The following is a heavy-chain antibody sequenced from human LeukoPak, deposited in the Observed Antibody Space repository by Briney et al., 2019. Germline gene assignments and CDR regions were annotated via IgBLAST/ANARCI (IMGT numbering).Heavy chain of an antibody. V-gene: IGHV3-74*01. CDR2: INSDGSTT. CDR3: ARRRCSGGACYPYFFDY. J-gene: IGHJ4*02. CDR1: GFTFSYYW. D-gene: IGHD2-15*01. Sequence: PGGSLRLSCAASGFTFSYYWMYWVRQAPGKGLVWVSRINSDGSTTSYADSVKGRFTISRDNAKNTLYLQMNSLRAEDTAVYYCARRRCSGGACYPYFFDYWGQGTLVTVSS.